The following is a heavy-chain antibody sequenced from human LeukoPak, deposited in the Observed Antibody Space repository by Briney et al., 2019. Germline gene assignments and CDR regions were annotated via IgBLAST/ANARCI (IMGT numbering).Heavy chain of an antibody. D-gene: IGHD3-22*01. J-gene: IGHJ3*02. V-gene: IGHV3-7*01. CDR2: IKQDGSEK. CDR3: AGHYDSSGYRVDVFDI. Sequence: GGSLRLSCAASGFTLSSYWMTWVRQAPGKGLEWVAYIKQDGSEKHYMDSVKGRFTISRDNAKNSLYLQMNSLRAEDTAVYYCAGHYDSSGYRVDVFDIWGQGTMVTVSS. CDR1: GFTLSSYW.